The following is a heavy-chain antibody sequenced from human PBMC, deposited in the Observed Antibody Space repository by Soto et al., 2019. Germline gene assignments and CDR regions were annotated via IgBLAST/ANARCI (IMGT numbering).Heavy chain of an antibody. CDR2: IVPLLGTT. J-gene: IGHJ3*02. V-gene: IGHV1-69*08. Sequence: QVQLVQSGAAVEKPGSSVKISCKASGDSFSSYTLSWMRQAPGHGLEWMGRIVPLLGTTNYAQKFQGSVTFTADKSRRTVYMEVRSLRSEDTALYYCARDLSAVAGTHAFDIWGQGTMVIVSS. CDR1: GDSFSSYT. CDR3: ARDLSAVAGTHAFDI. D-gene: IGHD6-19*01.